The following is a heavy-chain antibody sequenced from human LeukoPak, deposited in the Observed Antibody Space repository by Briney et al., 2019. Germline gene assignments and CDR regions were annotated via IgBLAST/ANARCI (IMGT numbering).Heavy chain of an antibody. Sequence: GSSVKVSCKASGGTFSSYAISCVRQAPGQGLEWMGGIIPIFGTANYAQKFQGRVTITADESTSTAYMELSSLRSEDTAVYYCAREVVVAATYNWFDPWGQGTLVTVSS. CDR3: AREVVVAATYNWFDP. J-gene: IGHJ5*02. CDR2: IIPIFGTA. D-gene: IGHD2-15*01. V-gene: IGHV1-69*01. CDR1: GGTFSSYA.